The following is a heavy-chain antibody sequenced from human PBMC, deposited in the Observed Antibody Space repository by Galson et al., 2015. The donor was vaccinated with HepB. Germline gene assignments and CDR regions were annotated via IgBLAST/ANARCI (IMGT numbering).Heavy chain of an antibody. CDR2: IWYDGSNK. CDR1: GFTFSSYG. CDR3: ARGAEDIVLMVYAESRAEYFQH. D-gene: IGHD2-8*01. J-gene: IGHJ1*01. V-gene: IGHV3-33*01. Sequence: SLRLSCAASGFTFSSYGMHWVRQAPGKGLEWVAVIWYDGSNKYYADSVQGRFTISRDNSKNTLYLQMNSLRAEDTAVYYCARGAEDIVLMVYAESRAEYFQHWGQGTLVTVSS.